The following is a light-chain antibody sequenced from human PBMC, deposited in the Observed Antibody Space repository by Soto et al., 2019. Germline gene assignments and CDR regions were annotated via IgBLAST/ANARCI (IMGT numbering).Light chain of an antibody. Sequence: QSALTQSASVSGSPGQSITISCTGTSSDIGAYNYVSWYQQHPGKAPKVMIHDVSNRPSGVSSRFSGSKSDNTASLTISGLQAENEADYYCSSYTSSNTPYVFGTGTKIT. CDR2: DVS. CDR3: SSYTSSNTPYV. CDR1: SSDIGAYNY. J-gene: IGLJ1*01. V-gene: IGLV2-14*01.